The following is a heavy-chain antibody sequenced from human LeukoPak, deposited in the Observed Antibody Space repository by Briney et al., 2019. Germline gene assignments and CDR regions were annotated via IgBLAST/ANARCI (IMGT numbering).Heavy chain of an antibody. V-gene: IGHV3-23*01. J-gene: IGHJ4*02. D-gene: IGHD3-10*01. CDR3: AKDLSVLLWFGELSPPDY. CDR1: GFIFSSYS. CDR2: ISGSGGST. Sequence: GGSLRLSCAASGFIFSSYSMSWVRQAPGKGLEWVSAISGSGGSTYYADSVKGRFTISRDNSKNTLYLQMNSLRAEDTAVYYCAKDLSVLLWFGELSPPDYWGQGTLVTVSS.